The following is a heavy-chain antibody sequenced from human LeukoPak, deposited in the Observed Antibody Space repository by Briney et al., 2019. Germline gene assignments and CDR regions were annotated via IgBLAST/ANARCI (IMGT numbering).Heavy chain of an antibody. Sequence: GRSLRLSCAASGFTFSTFSMHWVRQAPGKGLEWVAVILYDGSTQYYADSVRGRFTASRDNSKDTLYLQVNSLRVEDTAVYYCARVDCRSTSCSPFDYWGQGTLVTVSS. J-gene: IGHJ4*02. CDR1: GFTFSTFS. CDR3: ARVDCRSTSCSPFDY. V-gene: IGHV3-30*04. CDR2: ILYDGSTQ. D-gene: IGHD2-2*01.